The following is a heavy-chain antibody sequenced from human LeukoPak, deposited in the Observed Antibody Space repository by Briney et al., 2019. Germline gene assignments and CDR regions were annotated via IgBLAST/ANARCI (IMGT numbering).Heavy chain of an antibody. D-gene: IGHD4-23*01. CDR3: TKGDDYGANTRLPKYNWFDP. CDR1: GFTFSSCA. V-gene: IGHV3-30*02. CDR2: IRYDGNNK. Sequence: GGSLRLSCAASGFTFSSCAMHWVRQAPGKGLEWVAYIRYDGNNKNYADSVKGRFTTSRDNSKDTLFLQMNSLRPEDTAVYYCTKGDDYGANTRLPKYNWFDPWGQGTLVTVSP. J-gene: IGHJ5*02.